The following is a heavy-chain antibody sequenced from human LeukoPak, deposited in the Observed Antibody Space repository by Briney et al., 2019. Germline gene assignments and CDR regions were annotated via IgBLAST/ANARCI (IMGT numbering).Heavy chain of an antibody. CDR2: ISASGTLT. J-gene: IGHJ6*04. V-gene: IGHV3-48*03. CDR1: GFSFSSYE. D-gene: IGHD6-25*01. Sequence: GGSLRLSCAASGFSFSSYEMNWVRQAPGKGLEWISYISASGTLTHYADSVEGRFTISRDNAKNSLYLQTNSLRGEDTAVYYCARDGTPIYSSGWVYMDVWGKGTTVTISS. CDR3: ARDGTPIYSSGWVYMDV.